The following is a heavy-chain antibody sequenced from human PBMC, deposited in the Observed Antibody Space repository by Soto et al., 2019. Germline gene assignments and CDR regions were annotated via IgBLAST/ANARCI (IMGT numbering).Heavy chain of an antibody. CDR3: ARFSGGSYNTYYFYYGMDV. J-gene: IGHJ6*02. Sequence: GASVKVSCKASGYTFTSYGISWVRQAPGQGLDWMGWISAYNGNTEYAQDLQGRVTMTTDTSTSTAYMELRSLRSDDTAMYYCARFSGGSYNTYYFYYGMDVWGQGTTVTVSS. D-gene: IGHD2-15*01. V-gene: IGHV1-18*04. CDR1: GYTFTSYG. CDR2: ISAYNGNT.